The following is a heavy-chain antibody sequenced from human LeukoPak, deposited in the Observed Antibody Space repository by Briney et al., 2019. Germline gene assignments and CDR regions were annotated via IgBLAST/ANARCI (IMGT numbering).Heavy chain of an antibody. CDR2: TYSGGRT. V-gene: IGHV3-53*01. CDR3: ARVYYGSGSLHYYYYYMDV. J-gene: IGHJ6*03. CDR1: GFTFSSYS. Sequence: PGGSLRLSCAASGFTFSSYSMNWVRQAPGKGLEWVSVTYSGGRTYYEDSVKGRFTISRDNSKNTLYLQMNSLRAEDTAVYYCARVYYGSGSLHYYYYYMDVWGKGTTVTISS. D-gene: IGHD3-10*01.